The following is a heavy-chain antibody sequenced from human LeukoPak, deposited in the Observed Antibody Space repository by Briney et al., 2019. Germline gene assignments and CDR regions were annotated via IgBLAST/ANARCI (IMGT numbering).Heavy chain of an antibody. J-gene: IGHJ4*02. V-gene: IGHV1-46*01. CDR2: INPSGGST. CDR3: AKDGGVWFGESNDY. Sequence: GASVKVSCKASGYTFTTYYVHWVRQAPGQGLEWMGIINPSGGSTTYAQKFRGRLTMTRDMSTSTVYMELSSLRSEDTAVYYCAKDGGVWFGESNDYWGQGTLVTVSS. CDR1: GYTFTTYY. D-gene: IGHD3-10*01.